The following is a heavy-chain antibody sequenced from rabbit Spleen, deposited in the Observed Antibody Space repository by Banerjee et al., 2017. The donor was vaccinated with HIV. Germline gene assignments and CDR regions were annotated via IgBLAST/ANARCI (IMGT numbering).Heavy chain of an antibody. Sequence: QSLEESGGDLVKPGASLTLTCTASGFSFSSSYYMCWVRQAPGKGLEWIACINAVTGKAVYASWAKGRFTFSKTSSTTVTLQMTSLTAADTATYFCARNYVNAFDPWGQGTLVTVS. CDR2: INAVTGKA. CDR1: GFSFSSSYY. CDR3: ARNYVNAFDP. J-gene: IGHJ2*01. V-gene: IGHV1S40*01. D-gene: IGHD1-1*01.